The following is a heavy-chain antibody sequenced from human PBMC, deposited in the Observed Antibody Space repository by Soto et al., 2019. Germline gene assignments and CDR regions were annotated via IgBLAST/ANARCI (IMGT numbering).Heavy chain of an antibody. V-gene: IGHV4-59*08. CDR3: ARLGGVYQSRDS. D-gene: IGHD2-8*02. CDR1: GGSISSYY. CDR2: IYYTGTT. Sequence: QVHLQESGPGLVKPSETLSLTCTVSGGSISSYYWSWIRQPPGKGLEWIGYIYYTGTTTYNPSIKSRVTISVDSSKNQFSLNLTSVSAADTAVYYCARLGGVYQSRDSWGQGTLVTVSS. J-gene: IGHJ5*01.